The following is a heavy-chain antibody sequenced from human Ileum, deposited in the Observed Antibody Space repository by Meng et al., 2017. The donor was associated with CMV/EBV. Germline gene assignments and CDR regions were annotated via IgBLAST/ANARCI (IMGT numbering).Heavy chain of an antibody. CDR3: ATDPGGY. CDR2: INHSGTT. CDR1: GGSFSDYY. J-gene: IGHJ4*02. V-gene: IGHV4-34*01. Sequence: QQWGAGLLKPSGTLALTCAVYGGSFSDYYWSWIRQPPGRGLEWVGEINHSGTTNYNPSLKSRVTISVDTSKNQFSLKLTSVTAADTAVYFCATDPGGYWGQGTLVTVSS. D-gene: IGHD1-14*01.